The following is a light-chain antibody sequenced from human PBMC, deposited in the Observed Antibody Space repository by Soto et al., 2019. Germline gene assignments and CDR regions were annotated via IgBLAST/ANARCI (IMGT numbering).Light chain of an antibody. CDR3: LLVYSGTVV. J-gene: IGLJ2*01. CDR1: TGAVTSGHY. CDR2: DTT. V-gene: IGLV7-46*01. Sequence: QTVVTQEPSLPVSPGGTVILTCGSSTGAVTSGHYPYWFQQKPGQAPKTLIYDTTNKQSWSPARFSGSLLGGKAALTLSGAQPEDEADYYCLLVYSGTVVFGGGTKVTVL.